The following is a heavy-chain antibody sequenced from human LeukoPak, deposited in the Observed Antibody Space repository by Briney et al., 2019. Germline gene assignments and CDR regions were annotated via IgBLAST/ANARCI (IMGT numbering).Heavy chain of an antibody. CDR3: ARVRCSSNSCFPDY. Sequence: QPGGSLILSCAASGYTFSTYWMSWVRQAPGRGLEWVANIKQDASDKYYVDSVKGRFTISRDNAKNSLFLQMNSLRAEDTAVYYCARVRCSSNSCFPDYWGQGTLVTVSS. D-gene: IGHD2-2*01. CDR1: GYTFSTYW. CDR2: IKQDASDK. J-gene: IGHJ4*02. V-gene: IGHV3-7*01.